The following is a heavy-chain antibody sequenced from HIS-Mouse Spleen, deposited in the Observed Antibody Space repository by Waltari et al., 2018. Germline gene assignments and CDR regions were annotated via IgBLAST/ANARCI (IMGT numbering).Heavy chain of an antibody. D-gene: IGHD6-13*01. CDR1: GGSISSSSYY. V-gene: IGHV4-39*07. Sequence: QLQLQESGPGLVKPSETLSLTCTVSGGSISSSSYYWGWIRQPPGKGLVWIGSIYYSGVTYYKPSLKSRVTISVDTSKNQCSLKLSSVTAADTAVYYCAREIPYSSSWYDWYFDLWGRGTLVTVSS. CDR3: AREIPYSSSWYDWYFDL. CDR2: IYYSGVT. J-gene: IGHJ2*01.